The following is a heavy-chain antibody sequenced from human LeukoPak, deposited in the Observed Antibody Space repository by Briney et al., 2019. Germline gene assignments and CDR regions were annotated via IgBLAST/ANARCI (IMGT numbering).Heavy chain of an antibody. CDR3: ASSITIFGVVIISYYGMDV. Sequence: ASVKVSCTASGYTFTSYTIYWVRQAPGQRLEWMGWINAGNGNAKYSQKFQDRVTITRDTSASTASMELSSLRSEDTAVYYCASSITIFGVVIISYYGMDVWGQGTTVTVSS. CDR1: GYTFTSYT. CDR2: INAGNGNA. D-gene: IGHD3-3*01. V-gene: IGHV1-3*01. J-gene: IGHJ6*02.